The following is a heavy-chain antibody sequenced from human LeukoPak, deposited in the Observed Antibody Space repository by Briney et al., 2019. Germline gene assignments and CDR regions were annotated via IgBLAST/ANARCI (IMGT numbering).Heavy chain of an antibody. V-gene: IGHV4-39*01. D-gene: IGHD6-19*01. CDR1: GGSINSNSYD. CDR3: ARGGAGIAVAGLGSYFDY. J-gene: IGHJ4*02. Sequence: SETLSLTCTVSGGSINSNSYDWGWIRQPPGKGLEWIGSIYYSGNTYYNPSLKSRVTVSVDTSKNQFSLKLSSVTAADTAVYYCARGGAGIAVAGLGSYFDYWGQGTLVTVSS. CDR2: IYYSGNT.